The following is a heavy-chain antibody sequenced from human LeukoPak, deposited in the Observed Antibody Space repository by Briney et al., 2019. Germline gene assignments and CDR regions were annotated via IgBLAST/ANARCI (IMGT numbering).Heavy chain of an antibody. Sequence: GRSLRLSCAASGLTFSIYGMHWVRQAPGKGLEWVAVISYDGSNKYYADSVKGRFTISRDNSKNTLYLQMNSLRAEDTAVYYCAKDFYDFWSGLTDYWGQGTLVTVSS. J-gene: IGHJ4*02. V-gene: IGHV3-30*18. CDR1: GLTFSIYG. CDR2: ISYDGSNK. CDR3: AKDFYDFWSGLTDY. D-gene: IGHD3-3*01.